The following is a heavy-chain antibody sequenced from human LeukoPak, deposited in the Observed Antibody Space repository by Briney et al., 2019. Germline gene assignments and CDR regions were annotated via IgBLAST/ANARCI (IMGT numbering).Heavy chain of an antibody. CDR3: ARDDWGRWQEGGRLYHYYYYGMDV. CDR1: GGSISSYY. J-gene: IGHJ6*02. CDR2: IYTSGST. Sequence: PSETLSLTCTVSGGSISSYYWSWIRQPAGKGLEWIGRIYTSGSTNYNPSLKTRVTRSVDTSKNQFSLKLSSVTAADRAVYYCARDDWGRWQEGGRLYHYYYYGMDVWGQGTTVTVSS. D-gene: IGHD7-27*01. V-gene: IGHV4-4*07.